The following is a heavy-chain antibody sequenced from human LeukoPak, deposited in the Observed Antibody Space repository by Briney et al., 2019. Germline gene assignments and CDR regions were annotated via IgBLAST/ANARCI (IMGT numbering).Heavy chain of an antibody. Sequence: SETLSLTCTVSGGSISSSSYYWSWIRQPAGKGLEWIGRIYTSGSTNYNPSLKSRVTMSVDTSKNQFSLKLSSVTAADTAVYYCARENDYYDSSGLGEFDYWGQGTLVTVSS. J-gene: IGHJ4*02. D-gene: IGHD3-22*01. CDR1: GGSISSSSYY. CDR3: ARENDYYDSSGLGEFDY. CDR2: IYTSGST. V-gene: IGHV4-61*02.